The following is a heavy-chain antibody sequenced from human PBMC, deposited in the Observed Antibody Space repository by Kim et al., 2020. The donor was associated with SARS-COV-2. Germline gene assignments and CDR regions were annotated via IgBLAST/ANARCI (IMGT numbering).Heavy chain of an antibody. CDR3: ARDSRGSSWYDVYYYGMDV. CDR2: IYYSGST. V-gene: IGHV4-31*03. D-gene: IGHD6-13*01. J-gene: IGHJ6*02. Sequence: SETLSLTCTVSGGSISSGGYYWSWIRQHPGKGLEWIGYIYYSGSTYYNPSLKSRVTISVDTSKNQFSLKLSSVTAADTAVYYCARDSRGSSWYDVYYYGMDVWGQGTTVTVSS. CDR1: GGSISSGGYY.